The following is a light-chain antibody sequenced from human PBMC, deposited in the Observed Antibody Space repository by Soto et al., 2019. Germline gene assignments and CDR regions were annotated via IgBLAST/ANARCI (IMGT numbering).Light chain of an antibody. Sequence: PGERATLSCRASQSISTSLAWYQQRPGQAPRLLIYDASNRATGIPARFSGSGSGTDFTLTISSLEPEDFAVYYCQQRGNWPLTFGGGTKVEIK. CDR3: QQRGNWPLT. CDR1: QSISTS. V-gene: IGKV3-11*01. J-gene: IGKJ4*01. CDR2: DAS.